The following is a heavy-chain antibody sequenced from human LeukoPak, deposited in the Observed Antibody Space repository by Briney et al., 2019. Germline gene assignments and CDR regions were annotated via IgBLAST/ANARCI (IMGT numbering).Heavy chain of an antibody. Sequence: PSETLSLTCAVSGGSISSGGYSWSWIRQPPGKGLEWIGYIYHSGSTYYNPSLKSRVTISVDRSKNQFSLKLSSVTAADTAVYYCARRAYCGGDCPNFDYWGQGTLVTVSS. D-gene: IGHD2-21*02. CDR3: ARRAYCGGDCPNFDY. CDR2: IYHSGST. J-gene: IGHJ4*02. CDR1: GGSISSGGYS. V-gene: IGHV4-30-2*01.